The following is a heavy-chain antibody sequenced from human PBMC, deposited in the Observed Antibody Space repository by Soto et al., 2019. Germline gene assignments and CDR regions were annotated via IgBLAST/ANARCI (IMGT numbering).Heavy chain of an antibody. J-gene: IGHJ4*02. CDR2: IHAYNGDT. Sequence: QVQLVQSGAEVKKPGASVKGSCKASGYTFSSYRISWVRQAPGQGPEWMGWIHAYNGDTKYAQKFQDRLIMTTDTSTSTAYMELRSLTSDDTAVYYCARADYGDDDYWGQGTLVTVSS. CDR1: GYTFSSYR. CDR3: ARADYGDDDY. V-gene: IGHV1-18*01. D-gene: IGHD4-17*01.